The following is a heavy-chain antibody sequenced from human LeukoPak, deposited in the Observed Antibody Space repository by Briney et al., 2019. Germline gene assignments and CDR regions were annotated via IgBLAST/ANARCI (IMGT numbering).Heavy chain of an antibody. V-gene: IGHV3-30*02. Sequence: GGSLRLSCAASGFTFSSYGMHWVRKAPGKGLEWVAFIRYDGSNKYYADSVKGRFTISRDHSKNTLYLQMNSLRAEDTAVYYCAKDGGTIVGAAGKYFQHWGQGTLVTVSS. CDR3: AKDGGTIVGAAGKYFQH. CDR1: GFTFSSYG. J-gene: IGHJ1*01. D-gene: IGHD1-26*01. CDR2: IRYDGSNK.